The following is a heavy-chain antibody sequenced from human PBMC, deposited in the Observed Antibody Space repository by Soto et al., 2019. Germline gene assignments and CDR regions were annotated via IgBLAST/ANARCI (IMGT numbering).Heavy chain of an antibody. Sequence: QLQLQESGPGLVKPSETLSLTCTVSGDSISSSSYYWGWFRQPPGKGLEWIGNIYYSGTAYYTPSRKSRVAISVDTSKNQFSLKLSSVTAADTAVFYCARLSRRASVPGDYWGQGTLVTVSS. J-gene: IGHJ4*02. CDR2: IYYSGTA. V-gene: IGHV4-39*01. D-gene: IGHD6-19*01. CDR3: ARLSRRASVPGDY. CDR1: GDSISSSSYY.